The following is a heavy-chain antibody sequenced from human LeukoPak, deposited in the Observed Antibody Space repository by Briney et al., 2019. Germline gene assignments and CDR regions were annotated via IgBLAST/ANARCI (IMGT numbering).Heavy chain of an antibody. CDR3: ARGSFIAAAGTRWFDP. CDR1: GGSFSGYY. D-gene: IGHD6-13*01. CDR2: INHSGST. J-gene: IGHJ5*02. Sequence: SETLSLTCAVYGGSFSGYYWSWIRQPPGKGPEWIGEINHSGSTNYNPSLKSRVTISVDTSKNQFSLKLSSVTAADTAVYYCARGSFIAAAGTRWFDPWGQGTLVTVSS. V-gene: IGHV4-34*01.